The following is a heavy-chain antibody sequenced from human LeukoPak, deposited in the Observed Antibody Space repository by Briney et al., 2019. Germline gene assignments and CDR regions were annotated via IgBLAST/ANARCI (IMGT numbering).Heavy chain of an antibody. CDR1: GGSISSYY. V-gene: IGHV4-59*08. Sequence: SETLSLTCTVSGGSISSYYWSWIRQPPGKGLDWIGYIDYSGSTNYNPSLKSRVTISVDTSKNQFSLTLSSVTSADPAGHCCGGGWAGRGYYDSSGQPPAVYWREGPLLTVSS. J-gene: IGHJ4*02. CDR2: IDYSGST. D-gene: IGHD3-22*01. CDR3: GGGWAGRGYYDSSGQPPAVY.